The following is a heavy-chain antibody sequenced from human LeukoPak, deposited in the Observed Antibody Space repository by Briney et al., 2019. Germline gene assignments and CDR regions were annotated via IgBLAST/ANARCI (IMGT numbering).Heavy chain of an antibody. Sequence: SETLSLTCTVSGVSVGSAGYHWTWVRQAPGKGLEWIGYMYYNENSNYNPFLKSRVNMSLDPSQNEFSLKLTSVTAADTAVYYCARSQSQSGTYRYYFAYWGQGTLVTVSS. CDR1: GVSVGSAGYH. D-gene: IGHD1-26*01. V-gene: IGHV4-61*08. CDR3: ARSQSQSGTYRYYFAY. CDR2: MYYNENS. J-gene: IGHJ4*02.